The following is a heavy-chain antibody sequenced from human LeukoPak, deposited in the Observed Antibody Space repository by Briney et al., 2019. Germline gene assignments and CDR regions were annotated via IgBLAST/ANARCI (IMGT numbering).Heavy chain of an antibody. CDR2: ISSRGSTI. Sequence: PGGSLRLSCAASGFTFSTYSMNCVRQAPGKGLEWVSYISSRGSTIYYADSVKGRFTISRDNAKNSLYVQMNSLKAEDTAVYYCAREIPVVDYWGQGTLVTVSS. CDR1: GFTFSTYS. CDR3: AREIPVVDY. V-gene: IGHV3-48*01. D-gene: IGHD6-19*01. J-gene: IGHJ4*02.